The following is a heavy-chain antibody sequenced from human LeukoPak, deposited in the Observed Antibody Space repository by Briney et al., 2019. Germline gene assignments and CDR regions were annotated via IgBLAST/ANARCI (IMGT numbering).Heavy chain of an antibody. CDR3: ARGREYGWFDP. D-gene: IGHD2/OR15-2a*01. CDR1: GFTFSSYW. Sequence: GGSLRLSCAASGFTFSSYWMGWVRQAPGKGPEWVANIKEDGSQIFYVDSVKGRFTISRDNAKNSLYLQMNSLRAEDTAVYYCARGREYGWFDPWGQGTLATVSS. V-gene: IGHV3-7*05. CDR2: IKEDGSQI. J-gene: IGHJ5*02.